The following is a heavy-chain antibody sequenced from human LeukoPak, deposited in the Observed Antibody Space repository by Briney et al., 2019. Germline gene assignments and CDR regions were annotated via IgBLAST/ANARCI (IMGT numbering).Heavy chain of an antibody. Sequence: SGGSLRLSCAASGFTISGYWMQWVRQAPGKGLIWVSRINTDGSSTTYADSVKGRFTISRDNAKNTLYLQMNSLRAEDTAVYYCARGRYCSGGSCYLDYWGQGTLVTVSS. J-gene: IGHJ4*02. D-gene: IGHD2-15*01. CDR3: ARGRYCSGGSCYLDY. CDR1: GFTISGYW. V-gene: IGHV3-74*01. CDR2: INTDGSST.